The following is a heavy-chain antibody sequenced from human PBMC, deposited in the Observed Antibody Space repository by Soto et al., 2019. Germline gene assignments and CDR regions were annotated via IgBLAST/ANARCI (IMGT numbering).Heavy chain of an antibody. CDR3: AKDISRGSSTSCYAN. D-gene: IGHD2-2*01. CDR1: GFTFDDYT. Sequence: GGSLRLSCAASGFTFDDYTMHWVRQAPGKGLEWVSLISWDGGSTYYADSVKGRFTISRDNSKNSLYLQMNSLRTEDTALYYCAKDISRGSSTSCYANWGQGTLVTVSS. V-gene: IGHV3-43*01. J-gene: IGHJ4*02. CDR2: ISWDGGST.